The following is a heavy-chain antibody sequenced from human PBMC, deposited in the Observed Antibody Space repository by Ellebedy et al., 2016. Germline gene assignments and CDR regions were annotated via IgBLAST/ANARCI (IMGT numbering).Heavy chain of an antibody. J-gene: IGHJ6*03. CDR2: IYTSGST. V-gene: IGHV4-61*02. CDR3: ARDTGYSSSWSLYYYYYMDV. D-gene: IGHD6-13*01. Sequence: SETLSLTXTVSGGSISSGSYYWSWIRQPAGKGLEWIGRIYTSGSTNYNPSLKSRVTMSVDTSKNQFSLKLSSVTAADTAVYYCARDTGYSSSWSLYYYYYMDVWGKGTTVTVSS. CDR1: GGSISSGSYY.